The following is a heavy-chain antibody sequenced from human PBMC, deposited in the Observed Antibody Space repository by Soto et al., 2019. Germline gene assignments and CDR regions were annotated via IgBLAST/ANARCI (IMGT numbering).Heavy chain of an antibody. J-gene: IGHJ1*01. D-gene: IGHD3-10*01. Sequence: EVQLLESGGALVQPGGSLRLSCVASGFTFSSYAMTWVRQAPGKGLDWVSDISGSGAGTYYADSVKGRFTISRDNSNNTLYLQMNGLRAEDTAIYYCAKDSFAELGTIQHWGQGTLVTVCS. CDR3: AKDSFAELGTIQH. CDR2: ISGSGAGT. CDR1: GFTFSSYA. V-gene: IGHV3-23*01.